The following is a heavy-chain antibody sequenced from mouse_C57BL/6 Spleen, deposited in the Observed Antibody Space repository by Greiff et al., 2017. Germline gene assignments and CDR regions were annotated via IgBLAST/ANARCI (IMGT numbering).Heavy chain of an antibody. CDR3: ARLGGGERDAMDF. J-gene: IGHJ4*01. D-gene: IGHD1-1*02. CDR2: IRNKANGYTT. Sequence: DVMLVESGGGLVQPGGSLSLSCAASGFTFTDYYMSWVRQPPGKALEWLGFIRNKANGYTTEYSASVKGRFTISRVNSQSILYLQMNALRAGDSAPYYSARLGGGERDAMDFWGQGTTVTVSS. CDR1: GFTFTDYY. V-gene: IGHV7-3*01.